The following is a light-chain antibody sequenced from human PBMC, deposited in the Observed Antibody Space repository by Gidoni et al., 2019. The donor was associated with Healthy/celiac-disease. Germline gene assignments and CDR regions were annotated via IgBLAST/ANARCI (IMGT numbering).Light chain of an antibody. Sequence: DIVMTQSPDSLGVSLGERATINCKSSQCILYSSNNKYYLAWYQQKPGQPPKLLIYCASTRGILASWSDFTLTSSSLQAEDVAVYYCQQYYSTPLTCGQGTKVEIK. CDR3: QQYYSTPLT. J-gene: IGKJ1*01. V-gene: IGKV4-1*01. CDR2: CAS. CDR1: QCILYSSNNKYY.